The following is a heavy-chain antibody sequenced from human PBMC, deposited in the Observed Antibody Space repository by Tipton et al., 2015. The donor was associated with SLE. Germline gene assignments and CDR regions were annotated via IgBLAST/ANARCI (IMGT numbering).Heavy chain of an antibody. CDR1: GGSISTYY. CDR3: ARDTYSSSWYYFDF. V-gene: IGHV4-59*01. Sequence: TLSLTCTVSGGSISTYYWSWFRQPPGKGLEWIGYIYYSGSTNYNPSLKSRVTISVDTSKNQFSLKLSSVTAADTAVYYCARDTYSSSWYYFDFWGQGTLVTVSS. D-gene: IGHD6-13*01. J-gene: IGHJ4*02. CDR2: IYYSGST.